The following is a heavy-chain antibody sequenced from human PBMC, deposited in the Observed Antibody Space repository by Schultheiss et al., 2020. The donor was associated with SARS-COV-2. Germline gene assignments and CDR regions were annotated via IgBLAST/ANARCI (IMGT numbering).Heavy chain of an antibody. CDR1: GGTFSSYT. V-gene: IGHV1-69*02. CDR3: AGSVKATGGFDV. D-gene: IGHD7-27*01. J-gene: IGHJ4*02. CDR2: IIPILGIA. Sequence: SVKVSCKASGGTFSSYTISWVRQAPGQGLEWMGRIIPILGIANYAQKFQGRVTITADKSTSTAYMELSSLRSEDTAVYYCAGSVKATGGFDVWGQGALVTVSS.